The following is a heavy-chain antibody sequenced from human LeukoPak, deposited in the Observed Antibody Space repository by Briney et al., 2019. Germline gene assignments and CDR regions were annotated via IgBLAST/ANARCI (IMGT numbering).Heavy chain of an antibody. CDR1: GGSISSSY. V-gene: IGHV4-59*08. Sequence: PSETLSLTCTVSGGSISSSYWSWIRQPPGKGLEWIGYIYYSGSTTYNPSLKSRVAISVDTSKTQFSLKLSSVTAADTAVYYCARSIAVAGIVSDYYYYAMDVWGQGTTVTVSS. D-gene: IGHD6-19*01. J-gene: IGHJ6*02. CDR3: ARSIAVAGIVSDYYYYAMDV. CDR2: IYYSGST.